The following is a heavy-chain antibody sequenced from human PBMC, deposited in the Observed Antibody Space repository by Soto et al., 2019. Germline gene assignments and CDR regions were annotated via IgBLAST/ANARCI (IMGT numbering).Heavy chain of an antibody. J-gene: IGHJ4*02. CDR3: AKPQEGGGSPPLHY. CDR1: GFTFSSYW. V-gene: IGHV3-74*01. CDR2: INSDGSST. D-gene: IGHD2-15*01. Sequence: GGSLRLSCAASGFTFSSYWMHWVRQAPGKGLVWVSRINSDGSSTSYADSVKGRFTISRDNSKNTLYLQMNSLRAEDTAVYYCAKPQEGGGSPPLHYWGQGTLVTVSS.